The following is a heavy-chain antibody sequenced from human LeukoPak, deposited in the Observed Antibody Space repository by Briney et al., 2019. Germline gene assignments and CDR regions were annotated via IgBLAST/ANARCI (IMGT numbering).Heavy chain of an antibody. CDR1: GGTFSSYA. J-gene: IGHJ4*02. CDR2: IITIFGTA. V-gene: IGHV1-69*01. CDR3: ARTTVTTDYFDY. D-gene: IGHD4-17*01. Sequence: SVKGSCKASGGTFSSYAISWVRQAPGQGLEWMGGIITIFGTANYAQKFQGRVTITADESTSTAYMELSSLRSEDTAVYYCARTTVTTDYFDYWGQGTLVTVSS.